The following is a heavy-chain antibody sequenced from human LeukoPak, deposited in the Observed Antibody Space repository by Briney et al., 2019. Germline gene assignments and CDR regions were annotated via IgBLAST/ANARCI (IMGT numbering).Heavy chain of an antibody. V-gene: IGHV3-33*01. CDR2: IWYDGSNK. CDR3: ARDHSSGWYSDYFDY. Sequence: QPGRSLRLSCAASGFTFSGYGMHWVRQAPGKGLEWVAVIWYDGSNKYYADSVKGRFTISRDNSKNTLYLQMNSLRAEDTAVYYCARDHSSGWYSDYFDYWGQGTLVTVSS. CDR1: GFTFSGYG. J-gene: IGHJ4*02. D-gene: IGHD6-19*01.